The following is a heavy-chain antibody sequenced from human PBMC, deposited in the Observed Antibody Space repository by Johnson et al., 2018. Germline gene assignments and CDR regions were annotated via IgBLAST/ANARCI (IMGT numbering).Heavy chain of an antibody. Sequence: VQLVESGGGLVQPGGSLRLSCAASGFTFSSYAMSWVRQAPGKGLEWVSAISGSGGSTYYADSVKGRFTISRDNSKNTLYRQMNSLSAEDTAEYYCARDRVVEIGTPYGPYYYYYMDVWGKGTTVTVSS. D-gene: IGHD5-24*01. V-gene: IGHV3-23*04. CDR2: ISGSGGST. J-gene: IGHJ6*03. CDR3: ARDRVVEIGTPYGPYYYYYMDV. CDR1: GFTFSSYA.